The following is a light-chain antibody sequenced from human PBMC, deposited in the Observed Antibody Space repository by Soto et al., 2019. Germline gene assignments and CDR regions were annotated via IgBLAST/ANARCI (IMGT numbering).Light chain of an antibody. J-gene: IGKJ5*01. CDR3: QQYDNLVT. Sequence: DIQITQSPSSLSESVGDRVTITCQASQDISNYLNWYQQKPGKAPKLLIYDASNLETGVPSRFNGSGSGTDFTFNISSLQPEDIATYYCQQYDNLVTVGQGTRLE. CDR1: QDISNY. CDR2: DAS. V-gene: IGKV1-33*01.